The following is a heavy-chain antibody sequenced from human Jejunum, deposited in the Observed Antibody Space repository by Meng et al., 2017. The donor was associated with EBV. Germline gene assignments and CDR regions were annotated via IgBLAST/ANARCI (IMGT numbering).Heavy chain of an antibody. V-gene: IGHV4-4*02. CDR3: ARDRGVEDY. CDR2: IHHSGST. Sequence: QVQTQEAGPGLVKPARTLPLTCAVPGGSISTDNWWSWVRQPPGKGLEYIGEIHHSGSTKYNPSLKSRVTISVDKSNNHFPLKLSSVTAADTAVYYCARDRGVEDYWGQGTLVTVSS. CDR1: GGSISTDNW. J-gene: IGHJ4*02. D-gene: IGHD5-24*01.